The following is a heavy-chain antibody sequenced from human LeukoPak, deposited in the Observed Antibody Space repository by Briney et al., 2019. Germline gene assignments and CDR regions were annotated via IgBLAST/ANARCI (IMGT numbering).Heavy chain of an antibody. D-gene: IGHD3-22*01. CDR3: ARDSYYYDSSGYYRANAFDI. Sequence: GGSLRLSCAVSGFTFSSEAMGWVRQLPGGGLEWVSTISPAGGTTYYAESMKGRFTISRDNSKSTLYLQMNSLRVEDTAVYYCARDSYYYDSSGYYRANAFDIWGQGTMVTVSS. J-gene: IGHJ3*02. CDR1: GFTFSSEA. V-gene: IGHV3-23*01. CDR2: ISPAGGTT.